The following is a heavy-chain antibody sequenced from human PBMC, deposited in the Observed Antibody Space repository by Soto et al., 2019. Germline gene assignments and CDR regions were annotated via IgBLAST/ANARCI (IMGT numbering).Heavy chain of an antibody. CDR1: GFTFSSYA. V-gene: IGHV3-23*01. J-gene: IGHJ3*02. CDR2: ISGSGAST. CDR3: AKESNSGSYFPI. Sequence: EVQLLESGGGLVQPGGSLRLSCAASGFTFSSYAMSWVRLAPGKGLEWVSAISGSGASTYYADSVKGRFTISRDYSKNTLYLHMNSLRAEDTAVYYCAKESNSGSYFPIWGQGTMLTVSS. D-gene: IGHD1-26*01.